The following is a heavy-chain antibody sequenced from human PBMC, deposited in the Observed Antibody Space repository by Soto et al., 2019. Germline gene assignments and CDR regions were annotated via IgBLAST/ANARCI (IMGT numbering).Heavy chain of an antibody. V-gene: IGHV3-74*01. CDR1: GFTFSSYW. CDR3: ARGGRRVATIYYYYGMDV. Sequence: GGSLRLSCAASGFTFSSYWMHWVRQAPGKGLVWVSRINSDGSSTSYADSVKGRFTISRDNAKNTLYLQMNSLRAEDTAVYYCARGGRRVATIYYYYGMDVWGQGTTVTVSS. J-gene: IGHJ6*02. D-gene: IGHD5-12*01. CDR2: INSDGSST.